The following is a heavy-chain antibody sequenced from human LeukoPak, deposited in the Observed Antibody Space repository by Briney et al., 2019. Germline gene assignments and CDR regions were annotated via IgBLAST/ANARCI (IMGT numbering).Heavy chain of an antibody. CDR3: ARVSEAYDFLLVS. CDR1: GFSFSNYA. V-gene: IGHV3-21*01. D-gene: IGHD3-3*01. CDR2: LSRMVRFI. J-gene: IGHJ4*02. Sequence: GGVRRLSCAASGFSFSNYAMNWVRQAPGKGLEWLSSLSRMVRFIFSADSVRGRFTVYRDDDKESLFLQLNSLRAEDTAVYYCARVSEAYDFLLVSWGQGSLVTVSS.